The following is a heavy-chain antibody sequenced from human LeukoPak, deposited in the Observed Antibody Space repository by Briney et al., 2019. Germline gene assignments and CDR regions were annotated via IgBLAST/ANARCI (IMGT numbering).Heavy chain of an antibody. D-gene: IGHD5-24*01. CDR3: AIQSYLGGWYFDL. V-gene: IGHV4-34*01. CDR1: GGSFSDYY. Sequence: SSETLSLTCAVYGGSFSDYYWSWIRQPPGKGLEWIGEINHSGRTNYNPSLKSRVTISVDTSKNHFSLRLSSVTAADTAVFYCAIQSYLGGWYFDLWGRGTLVTVSS. J-gene: IGHJ2*01. CDR2: INHSGRT.